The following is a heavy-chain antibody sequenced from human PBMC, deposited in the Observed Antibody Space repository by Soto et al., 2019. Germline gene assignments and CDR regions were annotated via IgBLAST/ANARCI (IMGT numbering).Heavy chain of an antibody. CDR1: GFSFNNYA. D-gene: IGHD2-15*01. V-gene: IGHV3-23*01. CDR2: ISGNAGRT. Sequence: GVSLRLSCAASGFSFNNYAVGWVRQTPGKGLEWVSVISGNAGRTYYADSVKGRFIISRDNSRETLSLQMDSLRGDDTAIYYCAKTKGNYCSGGSCYYFDKWGQGVLVTVSS. CDR3: AKTKGNYCSGGSCYYFDK. J-gene: IGHJ4*02.